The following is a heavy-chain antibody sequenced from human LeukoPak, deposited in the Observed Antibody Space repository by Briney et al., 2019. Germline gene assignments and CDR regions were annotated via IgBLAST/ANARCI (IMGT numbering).Heavy chain of an antibody. J-gene: IGHJ4*02. CDR3: AKKPALIKYPFDN. V-gene: IGHV3-23*01. D-gene: IGHD2-2*01. CDR2: LSATGDYT. CDR1: GFTIRDYA. Sequence: PGGSLRLSCVGSGFTIRDYAMGWVRQAPGKGLEWVSVLSATGDYTEYADSVRGLFTISRDTSQNTLSLQMYSLRAEDTALYYCAKKPALIKYPFDNWGQGTLVTVSS.